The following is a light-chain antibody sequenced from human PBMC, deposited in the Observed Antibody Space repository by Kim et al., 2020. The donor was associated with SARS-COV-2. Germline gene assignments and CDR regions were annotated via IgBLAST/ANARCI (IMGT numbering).Light chain of an antibody. CDR3: QQRSNWPLT. CDR1: PSVSSY. Sequence: LPPGERAPLSCRASPSVSSYLAWYQQKPGQAPRLLIYDASNRATGIPARFSGSGSGTDFTLTISSLEPEDFAVYYCQQRSNWPLTFGGGTKVDIK. J-gene: IGKJ4*01. CDR2: DAS. V-gene: IGKV3-11*01.